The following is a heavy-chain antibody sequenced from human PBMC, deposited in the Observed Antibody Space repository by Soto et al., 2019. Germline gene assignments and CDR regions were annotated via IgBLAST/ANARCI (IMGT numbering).Heavy chain of an antibody. Sequence: TGESLKISCKGSGYSFTSYWIGWVRQMPGKGLEWMGIIYPGDSDTRYSPSFQGQVTISADKSISTAYLQWSSLKASDTAMYYCARRYYYGSGSWGYYGMDVWGQGTTVTVSS. D-gene: IGHD3-10*01. CDR2: IYPGDSDT. CDR3: ARRYYYGSGSWGYYGMDV. CDR1: GYSFTSYW. J-gene: IGHJ6*02. V-gene: IGHV5-51*01.